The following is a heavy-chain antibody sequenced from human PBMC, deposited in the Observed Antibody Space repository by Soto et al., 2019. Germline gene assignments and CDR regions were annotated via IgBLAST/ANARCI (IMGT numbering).Heavy chain of an antibody. CDR3: AKGGRQWLVTSDFNY. V-gene: IGHV3-30*18. CDR1: GFTFSDYA. D-gene: IGHD6-19*01. Sequence: PGGSLRLSCATSGFTFSDYAMHWIRQAPGKGLEWVAVVSHDGRNTHYADSVKGRFTISRDSSKNTVSLEMTSLRAEDTAVYYCAKGGRQWLVTSDFNYWGQGALVTVSS. J-gene: IGHJ4*02. CDR2: VSHDGRNT.